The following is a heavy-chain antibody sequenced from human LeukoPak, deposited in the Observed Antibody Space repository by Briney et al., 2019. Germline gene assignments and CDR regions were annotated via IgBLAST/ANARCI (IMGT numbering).Heavy chain of an antibody. CDR1: GDSVSSNSAA. Sequence: SQTLSPTCAISGDSVSSNSAAWNWIRQSPSRGLEWLGRTYYRSKWYNDYAVSVKSRITINPDTSKNQFSLKLSSVTAADTAVYYCARSPELGDYFDYWGQGTLVTVSS. CDR2: TYYRSKWYN. J-gene: IGHJ4*02. V-gene: IGHV6-1*01. D-gene: IGHD1-14*01. CDR3: ARSPELGDYFDY.